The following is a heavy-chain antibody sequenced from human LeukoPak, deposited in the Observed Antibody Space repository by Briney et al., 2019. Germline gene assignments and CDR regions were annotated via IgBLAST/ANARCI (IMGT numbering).Heavy chain of an antibody. J-gene: IGHJ4*02. Sequence: GGSLRLSCAASGFTFSSYAMSWVRQAPGKGLEWVSGISGSGGDTYYADSVKVRFTIARDNSKNTMYLQMSSLRAEDPAVSYCEKEAVDYDILTGYYTTGYFDYWGQGTLVTVSS. CDR2: ISGSGGDT. CDR1: GFTFSSYA. V-gene: IGHV3-23*01. D-gene: IGHD3-9*01. CDR3: EKEAVDYDILTGYYTTGYFDY.